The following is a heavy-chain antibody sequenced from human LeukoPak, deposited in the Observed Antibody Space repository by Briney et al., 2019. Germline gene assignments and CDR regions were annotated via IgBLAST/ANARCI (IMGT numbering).Heavy chain of an antibody. D-gene: IGHD3-3*01. Sequence: ASVKVSCKASGYTFTGYYMHWVRQAPGQGLEWMGWINPNSGGTNYAQKFQGRVTMTRDTSISTAYMELSRLRSDDTAVYYCARVSLEWLLYDAFDIWGQGTMVTVSS. CDR2: INPNSGGT. CDR3: ARVSLEWLLYDAFDI. CDR1: GYTFTGYY. V-gene: IGHV1-2*02. J-gene: IGHJ3*02.